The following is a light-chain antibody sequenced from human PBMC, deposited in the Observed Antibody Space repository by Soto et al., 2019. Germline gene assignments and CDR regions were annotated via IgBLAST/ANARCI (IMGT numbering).Light chain of an antibody. J-gene: IGKJ1*01. V-gene: IGKV3-20*01. CDR2: SAS. CDR1: QSVSSNY. Sequence: IVLTQSPGTLSLSPGERATLSCRASQSVSSNYLAWYQQKPGQAPRLLIYSASSRATGIPDRFSGSGSGTDFTLTISRLEPEDFAVYYCQQYGSSPWTFGQGAKVDIK. CDR3: QQYGSSPWT.